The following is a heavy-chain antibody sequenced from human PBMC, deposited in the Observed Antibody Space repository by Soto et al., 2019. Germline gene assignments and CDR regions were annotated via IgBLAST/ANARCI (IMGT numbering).Heavy chain of an antibody. J-gene: IGHJ6*03. D-gene: IGHD2-2*01. CDR2: INPSGGST. V-gene: IGHV1-46*01. Sequence: ASVKVSCKASGYTFTSYYMHWVRQAPGQGLEWMGIINPSGGSTSYAQKFQGRVTITRDTSARTVYMELSSLRSEDTAVYYCARGHLAVVPVASWFYYMDVWGKGTTVTVSS. CDR1: GYTFTSYY. CDR3: ARGHLAVVPVASWFYYMDV.